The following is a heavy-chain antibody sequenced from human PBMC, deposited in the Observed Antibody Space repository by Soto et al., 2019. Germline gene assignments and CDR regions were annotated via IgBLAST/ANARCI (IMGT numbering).Heavy chain of an antibody. J-gene: IGHJ4*01. D-gene: IGHD5-18*01. Sequence: KSSETLSLTCTVSSGSVNSAFYYWTWVRQPPGKALEWIGYISHSGSTNYNSALKSRVTISVDTSKNQFSLRLTSVTAADTAVYYCARDIRGYSRAFDKWGHGTLVTVSS. V-gene: IGHV4-61*01. CDR1: SGSVNSAFYY. CDR2: ISHSGST. CDR3: ARDIRGYSRAFDK.